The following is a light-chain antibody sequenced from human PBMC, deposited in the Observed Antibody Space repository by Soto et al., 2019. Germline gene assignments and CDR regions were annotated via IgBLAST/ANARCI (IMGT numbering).Light chain of an antibody. V-gene: IGLV2-23*01. CDR2: EAI. CDR1: SSDVGSSNL. Sequence: QSALTQPASVSGSPGQSITISCTGTSSDVGSSNLVSWYQHHPGKAPKLIIYEAIKRPSGVSDRFSGSKSGNTASLTISGLQGDDESDYYCFLYASGGTYLFGSGTKVTVL. CDR3: FLYASGGTYL. J-gene: IGLJ1*01.